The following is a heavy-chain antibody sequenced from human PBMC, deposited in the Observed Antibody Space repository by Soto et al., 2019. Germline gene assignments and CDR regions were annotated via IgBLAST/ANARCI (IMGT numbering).Heavy chain of an antibody. J-gene: IGHJ6*02. CDR3: ARGRPHYYAMDV. CDR2: AYYRSKWIN. V-gene: IGHV6-1*01. Sequence: PSQTLSLTCAISGDSVSSDSAAWNWIRQSPSRGLEWLGRAYYRSKWINDYAVSVKSRIDINADTSKNQVSLQLISATPEDTAVYYCARGRPHYYAMDVWGQGTTVTVSS. CDR1: GDSVSSDSAA.